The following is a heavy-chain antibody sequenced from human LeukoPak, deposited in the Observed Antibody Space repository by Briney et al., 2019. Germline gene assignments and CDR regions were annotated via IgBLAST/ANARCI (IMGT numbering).Heavy chain of an antibody. D-gene: IGHD3-22*01. CDR3: AVEVYYDSSGYYDFDY. Sequence: GASVKVSCKASGGTFSSYAISWVRQAPGQGLEWMGGIIPIFGTANYAQKFQGRVTITADESTSTAYMELSSLRSEDTAVYYCAVEVYYDSSGYYDFDYWGQGTLVTVSS. CDR1: GGTFSSYA. CDR2: IIPIFGTA. J-gene: IGHJ4*02. V-gene: IGHV1-69*13.